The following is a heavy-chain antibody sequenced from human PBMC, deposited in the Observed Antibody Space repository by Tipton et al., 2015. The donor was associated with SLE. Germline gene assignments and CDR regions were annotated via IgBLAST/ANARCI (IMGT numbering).Heavy chain of an antibody. D-gene: IGHD3-9*01. CDR3: ASGIRDYDILTGLMDV. CDR2: ISSSGSTI. V-gene: IGHV3-48*03. CDR1: GFTFSSYE. Sequence: GSLRLSCAASGFTFSSYEMNWVRQAPGKGLEWVSYISSSGSTIYYADSVKGRSTISRDNAKNSLYLQMNSLRAEDTAVYYCASGIRDYDILTGLMDVWGQGTTVTVSS. J-gene: IGHJ6*02.